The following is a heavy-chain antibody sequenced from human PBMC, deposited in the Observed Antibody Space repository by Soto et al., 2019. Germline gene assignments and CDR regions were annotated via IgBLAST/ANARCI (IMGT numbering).Heavy chain of an antibody. Sequence: QVQLQESGPGLVKPSQTLSLTCTVSGGSISSGDYYWSWIRQPPGKGLEWIGYIYYSGSTYYNPSLKSRVTISVDTSKNQFSLKLSSVTAPDTAVYYCAREGKYQLLSYGMDVWGQGTTVTVSS. CDR3: AREGKYQLLSYGMDV. D-gene: IGHD2-2*01. J-gene: IGHJ6*02. V-gene: IGHV4-30-4*01. CDR2: IYYSGST. CDR1: GGSISSGDYY.